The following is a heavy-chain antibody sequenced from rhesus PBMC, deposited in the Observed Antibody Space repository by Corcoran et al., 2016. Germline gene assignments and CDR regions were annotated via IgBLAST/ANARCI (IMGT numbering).Heavy chain of an antibody. CDR1: GGSISDEYY. J-gene: IGHJ4*01. CDR3: ASIAGTSGFVVFDY. V-gene: IGHV4-106*01. Sequence: QVQLQESGPGLVKPSETLSLTCAVSGGSISDEYYWSWIRHPPGKGLEWLGHMYGSGGGTNYNPSLKIRFTISIDPAKNQFSLKLSSVAAADTAVYCCASIAGTSGFVVFDYWGQGVLVTVSS. D-gene: IGHD1-20*01. CDR2: MYGSGGGT.